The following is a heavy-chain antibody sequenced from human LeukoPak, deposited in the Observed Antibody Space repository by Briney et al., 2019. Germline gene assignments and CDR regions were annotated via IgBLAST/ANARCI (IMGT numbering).Heavy chain of an antibody. J-gene: IGHJ4*02. CDR3: ARYAWSLGPAPGTPLSDY. D-gene: IGHD3-16*02. CDR1: GFTFTNYA. Sequence: GGSLRLSCAASGFTFTNYAMHWVRQAPGKGLEWVALISYDGSDKYYANSVKGRFTISRDNSDNTLYLQVNSLRAEDTAVYYCARYAWSLGPAPGTPLSDYWGQGTLVTVFS. CDR2: ISYDGSDK. V-gene: IGHV3-30-3*01.